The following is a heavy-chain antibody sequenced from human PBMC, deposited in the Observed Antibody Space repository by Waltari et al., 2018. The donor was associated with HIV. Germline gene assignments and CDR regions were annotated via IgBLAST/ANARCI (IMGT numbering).Heavy chain of an antibody. V-gene: IGHV3-53*01. D-gene: IGHD2-2*02. CDR2: TYSGSST. CDR1: GFTVSSIF. Sequence: EVQLVESGGDLIQPGGSLRLSCAASGFTVSSIFMSWVRQAPGKGMEWVSRTYSGSSTYYANSVQGRFTVSRDISKNTLYLQMSGLRGDDTAVYYCARAVVPGRIPHYYYAMDVWGQGTTVTVSS. CDR3: ARAVVPGRIPHYYYAMDV. J-gene: IGHJ6*02.